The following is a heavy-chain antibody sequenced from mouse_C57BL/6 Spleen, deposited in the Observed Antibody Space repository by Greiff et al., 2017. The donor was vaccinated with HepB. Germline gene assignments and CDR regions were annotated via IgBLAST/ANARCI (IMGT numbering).Heavy chain of an antibody. Sequence: VQLQQSGPELVKPGASVKISCKASGYSFTGYYMNWVKQSPEKSLEWIGEINPSTGGTTYNQKFKAKATLTLDKSSSTAYMQLKSLTSEDSAVYYCARRSFDVWGTGTTVTVSS. CDR3: ARRSFDV. CDR2: INPSTGGT. CDR1: GYSFTGYY. V-gene: IGHV1-42*01. J-gene: IGHJ1*03.